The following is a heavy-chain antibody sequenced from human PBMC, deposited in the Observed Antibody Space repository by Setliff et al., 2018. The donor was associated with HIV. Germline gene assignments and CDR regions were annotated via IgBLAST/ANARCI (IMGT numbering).Heavy chain of an antibody. J-gene: IGHJ6*03. CDR1: GFTLRTYG. D-gene: IGHD5-18*01. V-gene: IGHV3-33*01. CDR3: ARRGYSYGWEYHHYYLDV. CDR2: IWSDGNNI. Sequence: GGSLRLSCVASGFTLRTYGMHWVRQAPGKGLEWVAVIWSDGNNIQYADSLKGRFTVSRDILKNTVYLQMNSLRAEDTAVYYCARRGYSYGWEYHHYYLDVWGKGTTVTV.